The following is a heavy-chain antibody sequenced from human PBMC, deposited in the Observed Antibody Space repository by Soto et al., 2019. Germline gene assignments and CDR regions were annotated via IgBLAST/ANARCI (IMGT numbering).Heavy chain of an antibody. V-gene: IGHV4-34*01. CDR2: INHSGST. J-gene: IGHJ4*02. Sequence: PSETLSLTCAVYGGSYSGYYWSWIRQPPGKGLEWIGEINHSGSTNYNPSLKSRVTISVDTSKNQFSLKLSSVTAADTAVYYCASEYGDYDYWGQGTLLT. CDR1: GGSYSGYY. CDR3: ASEYGDYDY. D-gene: IGHD4-17*01.